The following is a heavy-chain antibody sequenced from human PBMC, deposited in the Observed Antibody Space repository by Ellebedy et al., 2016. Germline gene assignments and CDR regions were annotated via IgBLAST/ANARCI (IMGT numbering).Heavy chain of an antibody. CDR2: ISSSSSYI. CDR1: GFIFSSYS. V-gene: IGHV3-21*04. Sequence: GESLKISXTASGFIFSSYSLNWVRQAPGKGLEWVSSISSSSSYIKYADSVKGRFTISRDNAKNSLYLQMNSLRAEDTALYYCVGLAVAGSYYFDYWGQGTLVTVSS. D-gene: IGHD6-19*01. CDR3: VGLAVAGSYYFDY. J-gene: IGHJ4*02.